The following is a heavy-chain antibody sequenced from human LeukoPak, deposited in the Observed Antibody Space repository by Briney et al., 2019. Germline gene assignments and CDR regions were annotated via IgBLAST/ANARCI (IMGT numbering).Heavy chain of an antibody. V-gene: IGHV4-61*05. D-gene: IGHD1-14*01. CDR3: ARYRNEALFAFDI. Sequence: PSETLSLTCTVSGGSISSSSYYWGWIRQPPGKGLEWIGYIYYSGSTNYNPSLMSRVTISVDTSKTQFSLKLSSVTAADTAVYYCARYRNEALFAFDIWGQGTMVTVSS. J-gene: IGHJ3*02. CDR2: IYYSGST. CDR1: GGSISSSSYY.